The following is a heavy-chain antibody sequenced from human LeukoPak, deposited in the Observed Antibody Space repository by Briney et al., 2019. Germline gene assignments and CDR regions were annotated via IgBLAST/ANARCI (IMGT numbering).Heavy chain of an antibody. Sequence: SETLSLTCTVSGASVTIGGHYWSWIRQHPGKGLEWIGYIFHTGSTYYHPSLKSRISMSLDTSKNQFYLKLSSVTAADTAVYYCARAGYSGFDFNFDYWGQGTLVTVSS. CDR2: IFHTGST. CDR3: ARAGYSGFDFNFDY. J-gene: IGHJ4*02. D-gene: IGHD5-12*01. CDR1: GASVTIGGHY. V-gene: IGHV4-31*03.